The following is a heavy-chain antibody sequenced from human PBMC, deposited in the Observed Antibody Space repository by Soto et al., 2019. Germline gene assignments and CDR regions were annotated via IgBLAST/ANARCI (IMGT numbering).Heavy chain of an antibody. V-gene: IGHV1-46*01. CDR1: GDTFTDYY. CDR2: VNPSGGHT. J-gene: IGHJ4*02. CDR3: ARGGHVVVVTAALDY. D-gene: IGHD2-21*02. Sequence: QVQLVQAGAEVKKPVASGKGSCKASGDTFTDYYIHWVRQAPGQGLEWMGTVNPSGGHTTYAQHFLGRVTMARDTSTSTLYMELTSLTSEDTAVYYCARGGHVVVVTAALDYWCQGTLVTVSS.